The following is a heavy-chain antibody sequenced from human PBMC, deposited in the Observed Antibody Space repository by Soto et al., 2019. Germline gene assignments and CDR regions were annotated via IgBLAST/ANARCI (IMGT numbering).Heavy chain of an antibody. J-gene: IGHJ4*02. CDR2: VSYSGST. Sequence: QLQLQESGPGLVKPSETLSLTCTVSGGSISSDTYYWGWIRQSPEKGLEWIASVSYSGSTYYNPTPQRRATLSVATSTSLFSLRLRSVTAADTAVYYCVRFWPPPDSDLLTAYSDAFDYWGQGTLVTVSS. D-gene: IGHD3-9*01. CDR3: VRFWPPPDSDLLTAYSDAFDY. CDR1: GGSISSDTYY. V-gene: IGHV4-39*01.